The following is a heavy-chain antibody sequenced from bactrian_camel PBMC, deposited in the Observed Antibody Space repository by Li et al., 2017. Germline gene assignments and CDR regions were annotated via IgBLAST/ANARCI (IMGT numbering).Heavy chain of an antibody. V-gene: IGHV3S6*01. CDR2: IYHDGRTT. CDR1: GYTHSTYC. CDR3: EVPKVTGCFY. D-gene: IGHD2*01. J-gene: IGHJ4*01. Sequence: HVQLVESGGDSVQAGGSLILSCTVSGYTHSTYCGGWFRQVPGKGREGVALIYHDGRTTYYHNSVKGRFTVSQDNAKKTMYLRMNSLKPEDTAMYYCEVPKVTGCFYWGQGTQVTVS.